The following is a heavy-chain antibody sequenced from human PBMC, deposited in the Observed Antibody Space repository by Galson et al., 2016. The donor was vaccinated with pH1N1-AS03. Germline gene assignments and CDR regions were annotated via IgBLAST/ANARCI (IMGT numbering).Heavy chain of an antibody. V-gene: IGHV3-30*18. CDR3: AKDLEDYYESSGYFDY. J-gene: IGHJ4*02. D-gene: IGHD3-22*01. CDR1: GFTFSTFG. CDR2: ISYDENYK. Sequence: SLRLSCAASGFTFSTFGVHWVRQAPGKGLEWVAVISYDENYKYYADSLKGRFTISRDNSKNTLYLQMNSLRAEDTAVYYCAKDLEDYYESSGYFDYWGRGTLVTVSS.